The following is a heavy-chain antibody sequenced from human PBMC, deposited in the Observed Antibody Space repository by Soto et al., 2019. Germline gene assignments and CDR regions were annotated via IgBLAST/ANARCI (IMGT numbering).Heavy chain of an antibody. CDR3: ARGGTAVGGDY. CDR1: GFTFSSYS. V-gene: IGHV3-48*02. J-gene: IGHJ4*02. CDR2: ISTSSSTI. D-gene: IGHD3-10*01. Sequence: GGSLRLSCVASGFTFSSYSMNWVRQAPGRGLEWVSYISTSSSTIYYADSVKGRFTISRDNAKNSLFLQMYSLRDEDTAVYYRARGGTAVGGDYWGQGTLVTVSS.